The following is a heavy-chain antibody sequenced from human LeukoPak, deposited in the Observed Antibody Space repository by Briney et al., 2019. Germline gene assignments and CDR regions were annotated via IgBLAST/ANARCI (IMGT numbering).Heavy chain of an antibody. V-gene: IGHV3-30*03. Sequence: PGGSLRLSCAASGFTFSSHAMNWVRQAPGKGLEWVAVISYDGSNKYYADSVKGRFTISRDNSKNTLYLQMNSLRAEDTAVYYCAAPTTAMDTGGNFDYWGQGTLVTVSS. D-gene: IGHD5-18*01. CDR2: ISYDGSNK. J-gene: IGHJ4*02. CDR3: AAPTTAMDTGGNFDY. CDR1: GFTFSSHA.